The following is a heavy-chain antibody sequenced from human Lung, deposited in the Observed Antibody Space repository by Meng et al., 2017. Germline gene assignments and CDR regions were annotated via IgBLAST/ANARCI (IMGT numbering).Heavy chain of an antibody. Sequence: VQLQQWGEGLLKPSENPSLTCVVSGGYFSDYYWSWIRQPPGKGLEWIGEINHSGSTNYNPSLESRATISVDTSQNNLSLKLSSVTAADSAVYYCARGPTTMAHDFDYWGQGTLVTVAS. CDR1: GGYFSDYY. J-gene: IGHJ4*02. CDR2: INHSGST. V-gene: IGHV4-34*01. D-gene: IGHD4-11*01. CDR3: ARGPTTMAHDFDY.